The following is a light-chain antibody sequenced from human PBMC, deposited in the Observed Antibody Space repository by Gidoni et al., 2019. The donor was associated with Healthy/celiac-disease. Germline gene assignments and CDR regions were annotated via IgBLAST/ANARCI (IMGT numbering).Light chain of an antibody. Sequence: DIQMTQSPSSLSASVGDRVIITCRASQSISSYLNWYQQKPGEAPKLLIYAATSLQSGVPSRFGGSGAGKDYTLTISSLQEEDLANYYCQQSYSTLWTFGQGTKVEIK. CDR3: QQSYSTLWT. CDR2: AAT. V-gene: IGKV1-39*01. J-gene: IGKJ1*01. CDR1: QSISSY.